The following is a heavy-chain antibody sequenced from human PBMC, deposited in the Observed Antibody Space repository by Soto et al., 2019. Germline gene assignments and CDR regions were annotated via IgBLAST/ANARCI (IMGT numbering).Heavy chain of an antibody. V-gene: IGHV3-7*03. CDR1: GFTFSGYW. Sequence: PVGSLRLSCAASGFTFSGYWMTWVRQAPGRGLEWVANIKQDGSEKYYVDSVKGRFTISRDNAKNSLYLQMNSLRAEDTAVYYCTRYIGGDYYYYGLDVWGQGTTVTVSS. CDR3: TRYIGGDYYYYGLDV. J-gene: IGHJ6*02. CDR2: IKQDGSEK. D-gene: IGHD1-26*01.